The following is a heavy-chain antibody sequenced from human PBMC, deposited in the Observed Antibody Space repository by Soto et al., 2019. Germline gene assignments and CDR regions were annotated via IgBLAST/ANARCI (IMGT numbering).Heavy chain of an antibody. Sequence: SLKISCKGSGYSFTSYWIGWVRQMPGKGLEWMGIIYPGDSDTRYSPSFQGQVTISADKSISTAYLQWSSLKASDTAMYYCARQWSGSHYYYYYGLDVWGPGTTVTVSS. D-gene: IGHD3-3*01. V-gene: IGHV5-51*01. CDR1: GYSFTSYW. CDR2: IYPGDSDT. CDR3: ARQWSGSHYYYYYGLDV. J-gene: IGHJ6*02.